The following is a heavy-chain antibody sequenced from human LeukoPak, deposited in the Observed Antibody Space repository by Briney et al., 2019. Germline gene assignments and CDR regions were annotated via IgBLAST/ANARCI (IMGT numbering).Heavy chain of an antibody. CDR2: INHSGST. D-gene: IGHD5-12*01. CDR1: GGSFSGYY. J-gene: IGHJ5*02. CDR3: AREGTEWLRLYNWFDP. Sequence: SETLSLTCAVYGGSFSGYYWSWIRQPPGKGLEWIGEINHSGSTNYNPSLKSRVTISVDTSKNQFSLKLSSVTAADTAVYYCAREGTEWLRLYNWFDPWGRGTLVTVSS. V-gene: IGHV4-34*01.